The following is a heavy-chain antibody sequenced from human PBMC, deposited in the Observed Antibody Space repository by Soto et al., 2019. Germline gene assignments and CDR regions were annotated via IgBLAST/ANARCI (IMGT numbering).Heavy chain of an antibody. J-gene: IGHJ6*02. CDR2: IYYSGST. D-gene: IGHD5-12*01. Sequence: QVQLQESGPGLVKPSQTLSLTCTVSGGSISSGGYYWSWIRQHPGKGLEWIGYIYYSGSTYYNPSLKSRVTISLATSKNQFSLTLSSVTAADTAVYYCARMRRVEMATISPLGYYYYGMDVWGQGTTVTVSS. CDR3: ARMRRVEMATISPLGYYYYGMDV. V-gene: IGHV4-31*03. CDR1: GGSISSGGYY.